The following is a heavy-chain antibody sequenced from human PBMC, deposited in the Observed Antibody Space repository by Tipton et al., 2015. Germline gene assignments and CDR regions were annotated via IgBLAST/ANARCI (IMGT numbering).Heavy chain of an antibody. Sequence: GLVKPSQTLSLTCAISGDSVSSNSAAWNWIRQSPWRGLEWLGNTYYRSKWYSDYAVSVKSRITINSDTSKNQFSLKLSSVTAADTAVYYCARHGEKYCSGGDCYPRSPDYWGQGTLVTVSS. V-gene: IGHV6-1*01. CDR3: ARHGEKYCSGGDCYPRSPDY. D-gene: IGHD2-15*01. J-gene: IGHJ4*02. CDR1: GDSVSSNSAA. CDR2: TYYRSKWYS.